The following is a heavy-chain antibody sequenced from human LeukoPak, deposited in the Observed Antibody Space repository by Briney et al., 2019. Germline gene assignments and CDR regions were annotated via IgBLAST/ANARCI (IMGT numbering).Heavy chain of an antibody. CDR3: ARGGAVALSEFDY. V-gene: IGHV1-18*04. Sequence: ASVKVSCKASGYTFTGYYMHWVRQAPGQGLEWMGWISAYNGNTNYAQKLQGRVTMTTDTSTSTAYMELSSLRSEDTAVYYCARGGAVALSEFDYWGQGTLVTVSS. CDR1: GYTFTGYY. D-gene: IGHD6-19*01. J-gene: IGHJ4*02. CDR2: ISAYNGNT.